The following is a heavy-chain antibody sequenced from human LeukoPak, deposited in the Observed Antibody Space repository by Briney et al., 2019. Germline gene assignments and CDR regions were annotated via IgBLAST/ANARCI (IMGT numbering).Heavy chain of an antibody. CDR3: ARDHSGYEGGRINNFDY. D-gene: IGHD5-12*01. CDR2: INPRGPIT. J-gene: IGHJ4*02. V-gene: IGHV1-46*02. CDR1: GDTFNTYF. Sequence: GASVKVSCKASGDTFNTYFIHWVRQAPGQGLEWMGIINPRGPITSYAQKFQGRVSMTRDTSTNTLYMELSSLTSEDTAVYYCARDHSGYEGGRINNFDYWGQGTLVTVSS.